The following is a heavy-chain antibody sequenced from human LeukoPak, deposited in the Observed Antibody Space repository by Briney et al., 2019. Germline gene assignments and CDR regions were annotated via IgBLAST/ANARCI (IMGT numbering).Heavy chain of an antibody. CDR3: ARDASGSRPNS. CDR2: IDVAGNT. V-gene: IGHV3-53*01. Sequence: GGSLRLSCAASGFTVSSDYMTWVRQAPGTGLEWLSSIDVAGNTIYAHYVRGRFTISRDNSKNTLYLQMNSLRVDDTAVYFCARDASGSRPNSWGPGTLVTVTS. CDR1: GFTVSSDY. J-gene: IGHJ4*02. D-gene: IGHD3-10*01.